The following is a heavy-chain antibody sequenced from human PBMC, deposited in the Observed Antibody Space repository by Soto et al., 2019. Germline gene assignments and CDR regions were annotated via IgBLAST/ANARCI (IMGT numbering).Heavy chain of an antibody. CDR1: GGSISSYY. J-gene: IGHJ5*02. Sequence: SETLSLTCTVSGGSISSYYWSWIRQPPGKGLEWIGYIYYSGSTNYNPSLKSRVTISVDTSKNQFSLKLSSVTAADTAVYYCARDLNDYGDYVGWFDPWGQGTLVTVSS. V-gene: IGHV4-59*01. D-gene: IGHD4-17*01. CDR2: IYYSGST. CDR3: ARDLNDYGDYVGWFDP.